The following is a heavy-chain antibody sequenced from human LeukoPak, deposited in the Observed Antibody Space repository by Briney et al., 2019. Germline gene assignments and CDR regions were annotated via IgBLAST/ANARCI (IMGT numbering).Heavy chain of an antibody. J-gene: IGHJ4*02. D-gene: IGHD6-19*01. V-gene: IGHV5-51*01. CDR1: GYSFTSYW. Sequence: GESLQIACNGSGYSFTSYWIGWVRPMPRKGLEWMGIIYPGDSDTRYSPSFQGQVTISADKSISTAYLQWSSLKASDTAMYYCARRTDPGYSSGWYELQFDYWGQGTLVTVSS. CDR2: IYPGDSDT. CDR3: ARRTDPGYSSGWYELQFDY.